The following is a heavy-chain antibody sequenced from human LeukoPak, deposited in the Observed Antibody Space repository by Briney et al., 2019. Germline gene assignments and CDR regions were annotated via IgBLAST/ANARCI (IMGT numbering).Heavy chain of an antibody. J-gene: IGHJ4*02. Sequence: AGGSLRLSCLASGFSFSSYWMNWVRQAQGKGPEWLANIKQDGSQTYYVDSVKGRFTISRDNAKNSLYLHMNSLRAGDTAVYYCATDAVGDRWSDYWGQGTLVTVSS. D-gene: IGHD5-24*01. CDR1: GFSFSSYW. CDR3: ATDAVGDRWSDY. CDR2: IKQDGSQT. V-gene: IGHV3-7*01.